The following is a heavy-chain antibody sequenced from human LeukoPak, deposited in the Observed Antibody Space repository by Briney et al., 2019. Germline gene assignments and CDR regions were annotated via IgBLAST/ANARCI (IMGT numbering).Heavy chain of an antibody. CDR1: GGSISSYY. J-gene: IGHJ3*02. CDR2: IYYSGST. V-gene: IGHV4-59*12. CDR3: AREEVWSGNYWGGVAFDI. Sequence: SETLSLTCTVSGGSISSYYWSWIRQPPGKGLEWIGYIYYSGSTNYNPSLKSRVTISVDTSKNQFSLKLSSVTAADTAVYYCAREEVWSGNYWGGVAFDIWGQGTMVTVSS. D-gene: IGHD1-26*01.